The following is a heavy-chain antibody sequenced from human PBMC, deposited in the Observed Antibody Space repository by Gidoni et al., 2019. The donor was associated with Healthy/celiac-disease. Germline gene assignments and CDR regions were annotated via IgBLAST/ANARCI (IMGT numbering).Heavy chain of an antibody. V-gene: IGHV1-2*02. D-gene: IGHD2-15*01. CDR3: ARGSFIGYCSGGSCYNGMDV. Sequence: QVQLVQSGAEVKKPGASVKVSCQASGYTFTGYYMHWVRQAPGQGLEWMGWINPNSGGTNYAQKFQGRVTMTRDTSISTAYMELSRLRSDDTAVYYCARGSFIGYCSGGSCYNGMDVWGQGTTVTVSS. CDR1: GYTFTGYY. J-gene: IGHJ6*02. CDR2: INPNSGGT.